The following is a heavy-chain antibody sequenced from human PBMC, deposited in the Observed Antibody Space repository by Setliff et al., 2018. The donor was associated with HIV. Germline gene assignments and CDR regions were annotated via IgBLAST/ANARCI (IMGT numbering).Heavy chain of an antibody. Sequence: ASVKVSCKASGYTFTSYGISWVRQAPGQGLEWMGWISAYNGNTNYAQKLQGRVTMTTGTSTSTAYMELRSLRSDDTAVYYCARDVRYYDSSGTRDYWGQGTLVTVSS. CDR2: ISAYNGNT. J-gene: IGHJ4*02. CDR1: GYTFTSYG. CDR3: ARDVRYYDSSGTRDY. D-gene: IGHD3-22*01. V-gene: IGHV1-18*01.